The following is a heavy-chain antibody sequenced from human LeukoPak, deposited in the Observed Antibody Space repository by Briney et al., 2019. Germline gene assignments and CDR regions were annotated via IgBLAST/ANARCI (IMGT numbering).Heavy chain of an antibody. D-gene: IGHD3-9*01. CDR1: GGSISSYY. CDR3: ARGNFDWLDMGYYYYYYGMDV. J-gene: IGHJ6*02. CDR2: INHSGST. Sequence: SETLSLTCTVSGGSISSYYWSWIRQPPGKGLEWIGEINHSGSTNYNPSLKSRVTISVDTSKNQFSLKLSSVTAADTAVYYCARGNFDWLDMGYYYYYYGMDVWGQGTTVTVSS. V-gene: IGHV4-34*01.